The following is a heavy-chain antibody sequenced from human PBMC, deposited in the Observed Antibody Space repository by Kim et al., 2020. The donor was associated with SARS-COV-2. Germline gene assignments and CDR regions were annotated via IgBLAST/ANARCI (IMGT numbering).Heavy chain of an antibody. J-gene: IGHJ5*02. CDR3: ARSNSRLAQGRRWFDP. Sequence: SETLSLTCAVYGGSFSGYYWSWIRQPPGKGLEWIGEINHSGSTNYNPSLKSRVTISVDTSKNQFSLKLSSVTAADTAVYYCARSNSRLAQGRRWFDPWGQGTLVTVSS. V-gene: IGHV4-34*01. D-gene: IGHD5-12*01. CDR1: GGSFSGYY. CDR2: INHSGST.